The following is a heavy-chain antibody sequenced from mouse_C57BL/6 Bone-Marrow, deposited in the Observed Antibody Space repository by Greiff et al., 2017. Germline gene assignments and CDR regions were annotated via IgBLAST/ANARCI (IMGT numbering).Heavy chain of an antibody. CDR3: ARKDSSGYIYAMDY. CDR2: INPNNGGT. D-gene: IGHD3-2*02. CDR1: GYTFTDYY. Sequence: EVQLQQSGPELVKPGASVKISCKASGYTFTDYYMNWVKQSHGKSLEWIGDINPNNGGTSYNQKFKGKATLTVDKCSSTAYMELRSLTSEDSAVYYWARKDSSGYIYAMDYWGQGTSVTVSS. V-gene: IGHV1-26*01. J-gene: IGHJ4*01.